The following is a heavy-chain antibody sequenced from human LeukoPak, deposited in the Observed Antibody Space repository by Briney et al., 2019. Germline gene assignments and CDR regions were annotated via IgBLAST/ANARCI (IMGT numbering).Heavy chain of an antibody. Sequence: GGSLRLSCAASGFTFSNYGMSWVRQAPGKGLEWVSGISGSGDSTYYADSVKGRFTISRDNSKNTLYLQMNSLRAEDTAVYYCAKQSSSGYFVVDYWGQGTLVTVSS. V-gene: IGHV3-23*01. CDR3: AKQSSSGYFVVDY. CDR1: GFTFSNYG. D-gene: IGHD3-22*01. J-gene: IGHJ4*02. CDR2: ISGSGDST.